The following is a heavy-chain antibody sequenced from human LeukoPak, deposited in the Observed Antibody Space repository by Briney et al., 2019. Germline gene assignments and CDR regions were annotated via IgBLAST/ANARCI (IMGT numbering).Heavy chain of an antibody. CDR2: INPSGGST. CDR3: ARGGVMIFDAFDI. J-gene: IGHJ3*02. D-gene: IGHD3-16*01. V-gene: IGHV1-46*01. CDR1: GYTFTSYG. Sequence: ASVKVSCKASGYTFTSYGISWVRQAPGQGLEWMGIINPSGGSTSYAQKFQGRVTMTRDTSTSTVYMELSSLRSEDTAVYYCARGGVMIFDAFDIWGQGTMVTVSS.